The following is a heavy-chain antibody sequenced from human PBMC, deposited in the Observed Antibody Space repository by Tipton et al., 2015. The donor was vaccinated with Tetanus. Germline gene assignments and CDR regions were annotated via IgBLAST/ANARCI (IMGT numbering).Heavy chain of an antibody. V-gene: IGHV3-11*04. CDR2: ITKTGSST. D-gene: IGHD3-16*01. J-gene: IGHJ4*02. Sequence: SLRLSCAASGFNFGDYFMSWIRQAPGKGLEWISYITKTGSSTYYIDSVKGRFTISRDNAKKSLFLQMNSLRAEDTAVYFCAREQSGSYALFDYWGQGALVTVSS. CDR3: AREQSGSYALFDY. CDR1: GFNFGDYF.